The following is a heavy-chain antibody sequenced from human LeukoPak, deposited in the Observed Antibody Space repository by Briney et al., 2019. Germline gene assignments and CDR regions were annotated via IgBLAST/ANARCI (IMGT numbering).Heavy chain of an antibody. CDR2: ITPNSGGT. CDR1: GYTFTGYY. J-gene: IGHJ4*02. V-gene: IGHV1-2*02. D-gene: IGHD6-6*01. Sequence: ASVKVSCKASGYTFTGYYMHWVRQAPGQGLEWMGWITPNSGGTNSAQKFQGRVTMTRDTSISTAYMELSRLRSDHTAVYYCARVGYSSSSGKLDYWGQGTLVTVSS. CDR3: ARVGYSSSSGKLDY.